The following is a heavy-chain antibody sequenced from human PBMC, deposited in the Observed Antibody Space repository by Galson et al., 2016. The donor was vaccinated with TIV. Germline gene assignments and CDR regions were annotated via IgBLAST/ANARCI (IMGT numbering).Heavy chain of an antibody. CDR1: GFTFNDAW. CDR2: IILKKQGGGT. V-gene: IGHV3-15*01. J-gene: IGHJ4*02. CDR3: ATDHDGHGHYSVAVQS. D-gene: IGHD3-22*01. Sequence: SLRLSCAASGFTFNDAWMNWVRQAPGRGPEWVGRIILKKQGGGTDYAPPVRGRFTFSRDDSTNTLYLQMNSLQVEDTAVYYCATDHDGHGHYSVAVQSWGQGTLVTVSS.